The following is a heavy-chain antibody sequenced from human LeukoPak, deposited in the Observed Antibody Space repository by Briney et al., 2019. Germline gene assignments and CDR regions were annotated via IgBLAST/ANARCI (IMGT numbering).Heavy chain of an antibody. D-gene: IGHD4-17*01. Sequence: GGSLRLSCAASGFTFSSYSMNWVRQAPGKGLEWVSSVSSGSGYIYYADSVKGRFTISRDNSKNTLYLQMNSLRAEDTAVYYCARSHDYGDPFDYWGQGTLVTVSS. CDR1: GFTFSSYS. V-gene: IGHV3-21*01. CDR3: ARSHDYGDPFDY. J-gene: IGHJ4*02. CDR2: VSSGSGYI.